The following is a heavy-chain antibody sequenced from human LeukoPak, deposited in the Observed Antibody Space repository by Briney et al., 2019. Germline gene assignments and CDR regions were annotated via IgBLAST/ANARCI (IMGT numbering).Heavy chain of an antibody. CDR3: AKGSDCGGDCYLEGYFDY. Sequence: AGSLRLSCAASRFTFSSYAMSWVRQAPGKGLEWVSAISGSGGSTYYADSVKGRFTISRDNSKNTLYLQMNSLRAEDTAVYYCAKGSDCGGDCYLEGYFDYWGQGTLVTVSS. D-gene: IGHD2-21*02. CDR2: ISGSGGST. V-gene: IGHV3-23*01. CDR1: RFTFSSYA. J-gene: IGHJ4*02.